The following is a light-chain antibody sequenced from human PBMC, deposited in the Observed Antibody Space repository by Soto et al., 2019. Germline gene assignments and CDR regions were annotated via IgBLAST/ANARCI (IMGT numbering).Light chain of an antibody. CDR2: EVT. V-gene: IGLV2-8*01. CDR1: SRDIGAYNY. CDR3: SWFAGTHSFV. Sequence: QSVLTQPPSTSGSPGQSVTISCTGPSRDIGAYNYVSWCQQRPGKAPKLISYEVTSRPSGVPDRIFGSKSYPAACLTVSGLHFEDYGAYYCSWFAGTHSFVFGTGTKVTVL. J-gene: IGLJ1*01.